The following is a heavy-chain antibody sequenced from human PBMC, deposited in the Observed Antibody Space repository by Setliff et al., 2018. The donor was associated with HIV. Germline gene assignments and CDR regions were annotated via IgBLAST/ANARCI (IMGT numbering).Heavy chain of an antibody. CDR1: GYSFTNYW. Sequence: GESLKISCKGPGYSFTNYWIGWVRQMPGKGLEWVGIIYPGGSDTRHSPSFQGQVTISVDKSINTAYLQWNSLKASDTAMCYCARSLCYYDSCGYYYNYWGQGTLVTVS. J-gene: IGHJ4*02. CDR3: ARSLCYYDSCGYYYNY. CDR2: IYPGGSDT. D-gene: IGHD3-22*01. V-gene: IGHV5-51*01.